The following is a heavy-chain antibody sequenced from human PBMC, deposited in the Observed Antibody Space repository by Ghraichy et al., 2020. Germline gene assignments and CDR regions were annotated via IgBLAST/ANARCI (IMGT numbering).Heavy chain of an antibody. V-gene: IGHV3-33*01. CDR3: ATTPTVTTSLPDY. CDR2: IWYDGSNK. D-gene: IGHD4-17*01. CDR1: GFTFSSYG. Sequence: GGSLRLSCAASGFTFSSYGMHWVRQAPGKGLEWVAVIWYDGSNKYYADSVKGRFTISRDNSKNTLYLQMNSLRAEDTAVYYCATTPTVTTSLPDYWGQGTLVTVSS. J-gene: IGHJ4*02.